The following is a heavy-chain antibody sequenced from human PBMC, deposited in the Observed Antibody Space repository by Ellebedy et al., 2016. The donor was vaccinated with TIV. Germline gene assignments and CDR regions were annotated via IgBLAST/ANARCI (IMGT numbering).Heavy chain of an antibody. J-gene: IGHJ4*02. CDR2: INPNSGGT. D-gene: IGHD3-10*01. CDR1: GYTFTSYY. Sequence: ASVKVSCKASGYTFTSYYMHWVRQAPGQGLEWMGWINPNSGGTNYAQKFQGRVTMTRDTSISPAYMELSRLRSEDTAVYYCARSSGWGSGSYRSDYWGQGTLVTVSS. CDR3: ARSSGWGSGSYRSDY. V-gene: IGHV1-2*02.